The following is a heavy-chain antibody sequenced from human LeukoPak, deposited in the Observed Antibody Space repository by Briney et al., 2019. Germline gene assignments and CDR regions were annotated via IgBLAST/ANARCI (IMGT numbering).Heavy chain of an antibody. Sequence: SETLSLTCTVSGGSISSYYWSWIRQPPGKGLEWIGYIYYSGSTNYNPSLKSRVTISVDTSKNQFSLKLSSVTAADTAVYYCARVVGYGSGSHRTEYFQHWGQGTLVTVSS. D-gene: IGHD3-10*01. CDR1: GGSISSYY. CDR3: ARVVGYGSGSHRTEYFQH. V-gene: IGHV4-59*01. CDR2: IYYSGST. J-gene: IGHJ1*01.